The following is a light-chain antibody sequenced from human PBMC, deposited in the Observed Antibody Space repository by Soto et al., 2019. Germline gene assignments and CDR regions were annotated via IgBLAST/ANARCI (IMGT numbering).Light chain of an antibody. Sequence: EIVMTQSPATLSVSPGERVTLSCRASRSVSGNLAWYQQKPGQAPRLLIYGASTRATGFPARFSGSGSGTEFTLTISSLQSEDFAVYYCQQYNNWLFTFGGGTRVEIK. J-gene: IGKJ4*01. CDR3: QQYNNWLFT. CDR1: RSVSGN. CDR2: GAS. V-gene: IGKV3-15*01.